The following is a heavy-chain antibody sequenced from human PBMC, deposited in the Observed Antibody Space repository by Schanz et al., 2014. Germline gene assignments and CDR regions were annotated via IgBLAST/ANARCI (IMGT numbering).Heavy chain of an antibody. V-gene: IGHV1-46*01. CDR3: ARGGYSSGWYDRDIAHFDY. Sequence: QVQLVQSGAEVRKPGASLKISCKASGYTFTSDSMHWVRQAPGQGLEWMGMINPSGGSTTYAQKFQGRVTMTTDTSTSTAYMELRSLRSDDTAVYYCARGGYSSGWYDRDIAHFDYWGQGTLVTVSS. CDR1: GYTFTSDS. J-gene: IGHJ4*02. CDR2: INPSGGST. D-gene: IGHD6-19*01.